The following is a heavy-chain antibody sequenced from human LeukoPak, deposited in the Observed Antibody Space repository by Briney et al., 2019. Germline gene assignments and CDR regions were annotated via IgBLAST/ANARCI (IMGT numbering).Heavy chain of an antibody. V-gene: IGHV4-59*08. CDR1: GGSISSYY. D-gene: IGHD3-22*01. CDR2: IYYSGST. CDR3: ARVRFFDSSGYYYDFDY. J-gene: IGHJ4*02. Sequence: SETLSLTCTVSGGSISSYYWSWIRQPPGKGLEWIGYIYYSGSTNYNPSLKSRVTISVDTSKNQFSLNLRSVTAADTAVYYCARVRFFDSSGYYYDFDYWGQGTLVTVSS.